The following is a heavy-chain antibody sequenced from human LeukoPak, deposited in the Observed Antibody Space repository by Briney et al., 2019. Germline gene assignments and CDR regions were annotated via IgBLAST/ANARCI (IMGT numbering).Heavy chain of an antibody. J-gene: IGHJ3*02. V-gene: IGHV3-20*04. D-gene: IGHD3-10*01. Sequence: TGGSLRLSCAASGFTFSSYAMSWVRQAPGKGLEWVSGINWTGGSTGYADSVRGRFTISRDNAKNSLYLQMNSLRAEDTALYYCAIVGGGAFDIWGQGTMVTVSS. CDR3: AIVGGGAFDI. CDR1: GFTFSSYA. CDR2: INWTGGST.